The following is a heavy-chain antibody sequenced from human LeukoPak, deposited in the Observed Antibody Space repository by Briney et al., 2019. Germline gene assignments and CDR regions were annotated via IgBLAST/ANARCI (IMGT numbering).Heavy chain of an antibody. Sequence: GGSLRLSCAASGFTFSSYAMSWVRQAPGKGLEWVSAISGSGGSTYYADSVKGRFTISRDNSKNTLYLQMNSLRAEDTAVYYCARDGPYSSGWYNYFDYWGQGTLVTVSS. V-gene: IGHV3-23*01. D-gene: IGHD6-19*01. CDR1: GFTFSSYA. CDR2: ISGSGGST. J-gene: IGHJ4*02. CDR3: ARDGPYSSGWYNYFDY.